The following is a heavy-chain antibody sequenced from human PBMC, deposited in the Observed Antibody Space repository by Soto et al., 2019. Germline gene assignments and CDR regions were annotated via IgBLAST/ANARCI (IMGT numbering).Heavy chain of an antibody. V-gene: IGHV3-30*18. CDR2: ISYDGSNK. CDR1: GFTSSSYG. Sequence: QVQLVESGGGVVQPGRSLRLSCAASGFTSSSYGMHWVRQAPGKGLEWVAVISYDGSNKYYADSVKGRFTISRDNSKNTLYLQMNSLRAEDTAVYYCAKDSIIAAAGDYYYYYGMDVWGQGTTVTVSS. J-gene: IGHJ6*02. D-gene: IGHD6-13*01. CDR3: AKDSIIAAAGDYYYYYGMDV.